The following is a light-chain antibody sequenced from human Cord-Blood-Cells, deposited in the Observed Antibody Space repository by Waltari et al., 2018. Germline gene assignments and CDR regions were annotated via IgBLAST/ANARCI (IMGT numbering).Light chain of an antibody. Sequence: IQMTQSPSSLSASVGASVTITCRASQSISSYLNWYQQKPGKAPKLLIYAASSLQSGVPSRFSGSGSGTDFTLTISSLQPEDFATYYCQQSYSTPFTFGPGTKVDIK. V-gene: IGKV1-39*01. CDR3: QQSYSTPFT. CDR1: QSISSY. CDR2: AAS. J-gene: IGKJ3*01.